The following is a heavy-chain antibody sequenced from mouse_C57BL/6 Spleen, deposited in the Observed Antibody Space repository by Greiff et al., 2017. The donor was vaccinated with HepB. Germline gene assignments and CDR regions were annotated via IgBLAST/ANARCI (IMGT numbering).Heavy chain of an antibody. J-gene: IGHJ2*01. CDR1: GYSITRGFY. D-gene: IGHD1-1*02. V-gene: IGHV3-6*01. Sequence: EVKLQESGPGLVKPSQSLPLTCSVTGYSITRGFYWNWIRQFPGKKLEWMGYISYDGSNNYNPSLKNRISITRDTSKNQFFLKLNSVTTEDTATYYCARGRYGVFDYWGQGTTRTVSS. CDR2: ISYDGSN. CDR3: ARGRYGVFDY.